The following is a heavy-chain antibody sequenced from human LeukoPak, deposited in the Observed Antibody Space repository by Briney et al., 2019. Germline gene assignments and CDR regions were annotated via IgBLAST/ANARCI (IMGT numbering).Heavy chain of an antibody. J-gene: IGHJ6*03. CDR2: ISPSGSAI. CDR3: ARGDDSNDYYFYYYMDV. D-gene: IGHD4-11*01. V-gene: IGHV3-11*04. Sequence: GGSLRLSCVASGFTFSDYYMSWIRQAPGQGLEWLSYISPSGSAIYYADSVKGRFTVSRDNAKNSLYLQMNSLRAEDTAVYYCARGDDSNDYYFYYYMDVWGYGTTVTVSS. CDR1: GFTFSDYY.